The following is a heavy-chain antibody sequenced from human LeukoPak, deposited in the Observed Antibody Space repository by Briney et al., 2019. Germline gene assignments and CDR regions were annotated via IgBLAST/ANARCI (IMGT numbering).Heavy chain of an antibody. CDR2: ISGSGGDT. D-gene: IGHD4-17*01. CDR1: GFTLSSYG. J-gene: IGHJ5*02. CDR3: AKETTVTPGNVNWFDP. V-gene: IGHV3-23*01. Sequence: PGGSLRLSCAASGFTLSSYGMSWVRQGPGKGLEWVSSISGSGGDTYYADSVKGRFTISRDNFKNRMNLQMKRLRAEDTAVYYCAKETTVTPGNVNWFDPWGQGTLVTVSS.